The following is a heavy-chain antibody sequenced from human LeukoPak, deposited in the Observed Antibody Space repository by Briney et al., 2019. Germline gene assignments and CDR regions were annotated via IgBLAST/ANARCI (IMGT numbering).Heavy chain of an antibody. J-gene: IGHJ3*02. V-gene: IGHV1-69*05. Sequence: SVKLSCKASGGTFSGYAISWVRQAPGHGLEWMGRIIPIFGTANYAQKFQGRVTITTDESTSTAYMEMRSLRSEGTAVCYCARVCGGDCDVFDIWGQGTMVTVSS. D-gene: IGHD2-21*02. CDR1: GGTFSGYA. CDR2: IIPIFGTA. CDR3: ARVCGGDCDVFDI.